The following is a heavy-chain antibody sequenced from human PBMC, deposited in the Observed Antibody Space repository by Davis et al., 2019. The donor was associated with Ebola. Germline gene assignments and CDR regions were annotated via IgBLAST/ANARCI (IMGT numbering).Heavy chain of an antibody. CDR3: ARDKVLELRRGMDV. J-gene: IGHJ6*02. Sequence: GESLKISCAASGFTFSDYYMSWLRQAPGKGLEWVSYISSSSSYTNYADSVKGRFTISRDNAKNSLYLQMNSLRAEDTAVYYCARDKVLELRRGMDVWGQGTTVTVSS. V-gene: IGHV3-11*06. D-gene: IGHD1-7*01. CDR2: ISSSSSYT. CDR1: GFTFSDYY.